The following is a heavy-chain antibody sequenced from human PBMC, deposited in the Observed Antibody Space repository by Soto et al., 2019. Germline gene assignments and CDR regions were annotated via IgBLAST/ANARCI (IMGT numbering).Heavy chain of an antibody. CDR1: GFTVGTYG. Sequence: LSCAAPGFTVGTYGMHWVRQAPGKRQKWVAAIYYDGSNRYSGDTVNGRFTISRDNSKSTLYLQMSSLRAEDTAVYYCARAVCTNGVCYYFFDYWGHGTLVPASS. CDR3: ARAVCTNGVCYYFFDY. J-gene: IGHJ4*01. CDR2: IYYDGSNR. V-gene: IGHV3-33*01. D-gene: IGHD2-8*01.